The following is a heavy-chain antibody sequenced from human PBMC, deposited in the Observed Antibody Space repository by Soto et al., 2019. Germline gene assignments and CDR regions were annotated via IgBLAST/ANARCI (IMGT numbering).Heavy chain of an antibody. CDR2: IIPIFGTA. D-gene: IGHD6-13*01. Sequence: ASVKVSCKASGGTFSSYAISWVRQAPGQGLEWMGGIIPIFGTANYAQKFQGRVTITADESTSTAYMELSSLRSEDTAVYYCARESAAQTNYYGMDVWGQGTTVTVFS. J-gene: IGHJ6*02. V-gene: IGHV1-69*13. CDR3: ARESAAQTNYYGMDV. CDR1: GGTFSSYA.